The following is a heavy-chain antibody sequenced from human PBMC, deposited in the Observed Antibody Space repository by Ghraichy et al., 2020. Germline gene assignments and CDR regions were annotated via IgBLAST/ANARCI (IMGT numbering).Heavy chain of an antibody. CDR3: AKDSSDNQRGAYYDFWSGRGGYGYYFDY. D-gene: IGHD3-3*01. J-gene: IGHJ4*02. V-gene: IGHV3-30*18. CDR1: GFTFSSYG. Sequence: GGSLRLSCAASGFTFSSYGMHWVRQAPGKGLEWVAVISYDGSNKYYADSVKGRFTISRDNSKNTLYLQMNSLRAEDTAVYYCAKDSSDNQRGAYYDFWSGRGGYGYYFDYWGQGTLVTVSS. CDR2: ISYDGSNK.